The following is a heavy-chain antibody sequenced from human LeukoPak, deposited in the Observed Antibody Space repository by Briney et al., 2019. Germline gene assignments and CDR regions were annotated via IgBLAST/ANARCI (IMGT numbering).Heavy chain of an antibody. CDR1: RFTFSGYG. Sequence: GTSLRLSCAASRFTFSGYGMHWVRQAPGKGLEWVAVIWYDGSKKYYAGSVKGRFTISRDNSKNTLYLQMNSLRAEDTAVYYCARRDGDNDRGFDYWGQGTLVTVSS. CDR2: IWYDGSKK. V-gene: IGHV3-33*01. CDR3: ARRDGDNDRGFDY. J-gene: IGHJ4*02. D-gene: IGHD4-17*01.